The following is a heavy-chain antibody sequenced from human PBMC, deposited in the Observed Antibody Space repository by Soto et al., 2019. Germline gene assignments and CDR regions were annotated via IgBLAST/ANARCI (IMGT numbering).Heavy chain of an antibody. Sequence: TLCLTVTVSGGAISSGGYYWSLIRQHPGNGLEWIGYIYYSGSTYYNPSLKSRVTISVDTSKNQFSLKLSSVTAADTAVYYCARDHLRRYSSSTDRGYYYYYYGMDVRGQGTTVTVSS. J-gene: IGHJ6*02. D-gene: IGHD6-6*01. V-gene: IGHV4-31*03. CDR2: IYYSGST. CDR3: ARDHLRRYSSSTDRGYYYYYYGMDV. CDR1: GGAISSGGYY.